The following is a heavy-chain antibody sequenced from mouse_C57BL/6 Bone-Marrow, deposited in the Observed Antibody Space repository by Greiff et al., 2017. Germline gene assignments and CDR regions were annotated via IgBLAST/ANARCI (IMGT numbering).Heavy chain of an antibody. CDR2: GQGLEWIG. Sequence: QVQLQQSGPELARPWASVKISCPAFYTFSRRVHFAIRDTNYWMQWVKQRPGQGLEWIGAIYPGNGDTWYNQKFKGKATLTADKSSSTAYMQLSSLTSEDSAVYYCAWGPGSSGPGAMDYGGQGTSVTVSS. D-gene: IGHD3-2*02. CDR3: SEDSAVYYCAWGPGSSGPGAMDY. J-gene: IGHJ4*01. V-gene: IGHV1-87*01. CDR1: YTFSRRVH.